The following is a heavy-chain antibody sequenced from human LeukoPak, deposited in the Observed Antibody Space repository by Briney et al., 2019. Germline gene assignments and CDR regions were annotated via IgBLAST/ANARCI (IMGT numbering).Heavy chain of an antibody. CDR1: GFTFSSYS. CDR3: ARDRSPFIVVVPAAMRTMDV. J-gene: IGHJ6*02. D-gene: IGHD2-2*01. CDR2: ISSSSSYI. V-gene: IGHV3-21*01. Sequence: GGSLRLSCAASGFTFSSYSMNWVRQAPGKGLEWVSSISSSSSYIYYADSVKGRFTISRDNAKNSLYLQMNSLRAEDTAVYYCARDRSPFIVVVPAAMRTMDVWGQGTTVTVSS.